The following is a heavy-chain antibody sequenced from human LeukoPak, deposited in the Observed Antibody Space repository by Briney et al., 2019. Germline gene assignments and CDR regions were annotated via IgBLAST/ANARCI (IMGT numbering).Heavy chain of an antibody. V-gene: IGHV3-30*04. CDR1: GFTFSSYA. CDR2: ISYDGSNK. Sequence: GGSLRLSCAASGFTFSSYAMHWVRQAPGKGLEWVAVISYDGSNKYHADSVKGRFTISRDNSKNTLYLQMNSLRAEDTAVYYCARGSEAAAGTDNWFDPWGQGTLVTVSS. CDR3: ARGSEAAAGTDNWFDP. D-gene: IGHD6-13*01. J-gene: IGHJ5*02.